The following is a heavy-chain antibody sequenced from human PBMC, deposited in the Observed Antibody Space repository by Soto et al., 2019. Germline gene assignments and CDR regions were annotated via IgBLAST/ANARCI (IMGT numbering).Heavy chain of an antibody. Sequence: QVQLQESGPGLVKPSQTLSLTCTVSGDSITSGGYYWTWIRQHPGKGLEWMGYIYYSGVTYYNPSLKSRVTMTGDSSKHQYYLKLRSVTDADTARYYCARDLRCRGSGRFDPWGQGTLVTVSS. V-gene: IGHV4-31*03. CDR1: GDSITSGGYY. J-gene: IGHJ5*02. CDR3: ARDLRCRGSGRFDP. CDR2: IYYSGVT. D-gene: IGHD3-10*01.